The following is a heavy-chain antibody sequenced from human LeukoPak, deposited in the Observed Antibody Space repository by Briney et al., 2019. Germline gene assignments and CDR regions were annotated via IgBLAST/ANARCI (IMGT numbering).Heavy chain of an antibody. V-gene: IGHV3-21*01. D-gene: IGHD3-22*01. Sequence: PGGSLRLSCAASAFTFSSYSMNWVRQAPGKGLEWVSSISSSSSYIYYADSVKGRFTISRDNAKNSLYLQMNSLRAEDTAVYYCARETYYYDSSGYYPYYFDYWGQGTLVTVSS. CDR2: ISSSSSYI. J-gene: IGHJ4*02. CDR3: ARETYYYDSSGYYPYYFDY. CDR1: AFTFSSYS.